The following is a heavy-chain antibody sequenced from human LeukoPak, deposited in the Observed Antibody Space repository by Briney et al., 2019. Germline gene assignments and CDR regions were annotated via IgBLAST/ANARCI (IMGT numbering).Heavy chain of an antibody. V-gene: IGHV4-59*01. CDR3: ASSSSWYSSFGYFDY. CDR1: GGSISSYY. D-gene: IGHD6-13*01. CDR2: IYYSGST. J-gene: IGHJ4*02. Sequence: SETLSLTCTVSGGSISSYYWSWIRQPPGKGLEGIGYIYYSGSTNYNPSLKSRVTISVDTSKNQFSLKLSSVTAADTAVYYCASSSSWYSSFGYFDYWGQGTLVTVSS.